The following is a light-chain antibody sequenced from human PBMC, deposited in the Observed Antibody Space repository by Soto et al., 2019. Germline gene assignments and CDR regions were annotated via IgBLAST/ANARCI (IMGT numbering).Light chain of an antibody. CDR2: DVT. CDR3: TSYTTNSTVV. Sequence: QPALTQPASVSGSPGQSITISCTGTSSDVGASNYVSWYQQHPGEAPKLMISDVTDRPSGVSYRFSGSKSGSTASLTISGLQAEDEADYFCTSYTTNSTVVFGGGTKLTVL. J-gene: IGLJ2*01. CDR1: SSDVGASNY. V-gene: IGLV2-14*03.